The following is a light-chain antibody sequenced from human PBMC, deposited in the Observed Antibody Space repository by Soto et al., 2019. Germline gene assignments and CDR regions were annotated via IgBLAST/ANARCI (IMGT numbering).Light chain of an antibody. Sequence: QSALTQPPSASGSPGQSVTISCTGTSSNFGAYNYVSWYQQHPGKAPKLMIYEVTKRPSGVPDRVSGSKSGSTASLTVSGLQAEDEDDYYCSSWTGNNFVVFGGGTKLTVL. J-gene: IGLJ2*01. CDR3: SSWTGNNFVV. CDR2: EVT. CDR1: SSNFGAYNY. V-gene: IGLV2-8*01.